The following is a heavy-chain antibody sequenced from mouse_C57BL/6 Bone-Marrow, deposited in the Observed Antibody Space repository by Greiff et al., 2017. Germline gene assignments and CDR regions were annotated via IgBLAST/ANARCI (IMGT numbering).Heavy chain of an antibody. D-gene: IGHD1-2*01. J-gene: IGHJ4*01. CDR2: ISYSGST. CDR3: ARYRDPHGGYYALDY. CDR1: GYSITSDY. Sequence: EVQVVESGPGLAKPSQTLSLTCSVSGYSITSDYWNWIRKFPGNKLEYMGDISYSGSTYYNPSPKSRISITRDTSKNQYYLLLYSVTTEDTATDYCARYRDPHGGYYALDYWGQGTSVTVSS. V-gene: IGHV3-8*01.